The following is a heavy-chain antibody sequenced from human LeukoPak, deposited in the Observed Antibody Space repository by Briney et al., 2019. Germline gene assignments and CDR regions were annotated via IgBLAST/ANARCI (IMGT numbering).Heavy chain of an antibody. D-gene: IGHD4-17*01. Sequence: SETLSLTCTVSGYSISSGYYWGWIRQPPGKGLEWIGRIYHSGSTYYNPSLKSRVTLSVDTSKTKLSTQLSSVTAADTAVYYCAREPSTVTTPIPFDYWGQGTLVTVSS. V-gene: IGHV4-38-2*02. CDR3: AREPSTVTTPIPFDY. CDR1: GYSISSGYY. J-gene: IGHJ4*02. CDR2: IYHSGST.